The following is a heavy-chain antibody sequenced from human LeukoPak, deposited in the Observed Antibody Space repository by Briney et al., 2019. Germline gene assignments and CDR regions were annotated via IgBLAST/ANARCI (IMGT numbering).Heavy chain of an antibody. J-gene: IGHJ4*02. CDR3: ARDRVTMVRGVNYYFDY. Sequence: PGGSLRLSCAASGFTFSSYDMHWVRQPTGKGLEWVSAIGTAGDTYYPGSVKGRFTVSRENAKNSLYLQMNSLRAGDTAVYYCARDRVTMVRGVNYYFDYWGQGTLVTVSS. D-gene: IGHD3-10*01. CDR2: IGTAGDT. CDR1: GFTFSSYD. V-gene: IGHV3-13*04.